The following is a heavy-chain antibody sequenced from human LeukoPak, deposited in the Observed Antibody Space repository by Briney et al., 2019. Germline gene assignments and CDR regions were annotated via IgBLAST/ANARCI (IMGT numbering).Heavy chain of an antibody. D-gene: IGHD5-24*01. Sequence: GGSLSLSCVTSGFIFSNNAMHWIRQAPGRGLEWVAAILYDGSDQYYADSVKGRFTISRDNSKDTLHLQMNSLRAEDTAVYYCAKERWLRFFDYWGQGTLVTVSS. CDR3: AKERWLRFFDY. CDR2: ILYDGSDQ. CDR1: GFIFSNNA. V-gene: IGHV3-30*18. J-gene: IGHJ4*02.